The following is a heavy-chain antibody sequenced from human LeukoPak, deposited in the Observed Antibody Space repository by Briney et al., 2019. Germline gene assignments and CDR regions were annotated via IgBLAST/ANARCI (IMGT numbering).Heavy chain of an antibody. D-gene: IGHD3-22*01. CDR3: ARDFSIHYYDSSGYSPPGDY. V-gene: IGHV1-2*06. CDR1: GYTFTGYY. Sequence: GASVKVSCKASGYTFTGYYMHWVRQAPGQGLEWMGRINPNSGGTNYAQKFQGRVTMTRDTSNSTAYMELSRLRSDDTAVYYCARDFSIHYYDSSGYSPPGDYWGQGTLVTVSS. J-gene: IGHJ4*02. CDR2: INPNSGGT.